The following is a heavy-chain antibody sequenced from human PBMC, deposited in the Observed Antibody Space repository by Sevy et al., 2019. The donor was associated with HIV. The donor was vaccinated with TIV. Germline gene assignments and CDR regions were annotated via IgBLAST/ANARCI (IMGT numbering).Heavy chain of an antibody. CDR3: AKECVTVFGVVVTFDS. J-gene: IGHJ4*02. V-gene: IGHV3-23*01. Sequence: GGSLRLSCAASGFTFDSYAMNWVRQVAGKGLEWVSTISGSGYATYYADSVKGRFIISRDTSRNTLYLQMNSLRVEDSAVYFCAKECVTVFGVVVTFDSWGQGTLVTVSS. CDR1: GFTFDSYA. CDR2: ISGSGYAT. D-gene: IGHD3-3*01.